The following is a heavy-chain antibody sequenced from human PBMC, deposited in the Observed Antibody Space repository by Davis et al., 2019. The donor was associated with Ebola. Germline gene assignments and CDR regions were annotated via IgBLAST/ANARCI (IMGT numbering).Heavy chain of an antibody. CDR2: IFCNDEE. D-gene: IGHD6-19*01. J-gene: IGHJ4*02. CDR3: ARIVQDSSGWHYFDY. Sequence: SGPTLVKPTETLTLTCTVSGFSLSNARMGVSWIRQPPGKALEWLTPIFCNDEEFYSTSLKSRLRISKDTSKSQVVLIMTNMDPVDTATYFCARIVQDSSGWHYFDYWGQGTLVTVSS. CDR1: GFSLSNARMG. V-gene: IGHV2-26*01.